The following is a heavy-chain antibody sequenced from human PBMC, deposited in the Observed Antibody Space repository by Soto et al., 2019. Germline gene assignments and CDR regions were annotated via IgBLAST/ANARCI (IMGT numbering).Heavy chain of an antibody. CDR2: VYYSGST. V-gene: IGHV4-59*01. CDR3: ARGGRSAYYYYMGV. CDR1: GGSMSTYY. Sequence: PSETLSLTCTVSGGSMSTYYWSWVRQPPGKGLEWIGYVYYSGSTNYNPSLKSRVTISVDTSKNQFSLKLTSVTAADTAMYYCARGGRSAYYYYMGVWGKGTTVTVSS. J-gene: IGHJ6*03.